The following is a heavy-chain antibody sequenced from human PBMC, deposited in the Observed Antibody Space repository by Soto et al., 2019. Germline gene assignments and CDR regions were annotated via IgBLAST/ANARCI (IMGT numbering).Heavy chain of an antibody. CDR3: ARDQRPPHQQLVLTPLYYYGMDV. CDR2: ISAYNGNT. D-gene: IGHD6-13*01. Sequence: QVQLVQSGAEVKKPGASVKVSCKASGYTFTSYGISWVRQAPGQGLEWMGWISAYNGNTNYAQKLQGRVTMTTDTSTSTAYMELRSLRSDDTAVYYCARDQRPPHQQLVLTPLYYYGMDVWGQGTTITVSS. V-gene: IGHV1-18*01. J-gene: IGHJ6*02. CDR1: GYTFTSYG.